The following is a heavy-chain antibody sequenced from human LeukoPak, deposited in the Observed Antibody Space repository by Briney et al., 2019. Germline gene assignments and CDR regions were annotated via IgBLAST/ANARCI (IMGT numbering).Heavy chain of an antibody. CDR2: IYYSGST. CDR1: GGSISSSSYY. Sequence: PSETLSLTCTVSGGSISSSSYYWGWIRQPPGKGLEWIGSIYYSGSTYYNPSLKSRVTTSVDTSKNQFSLKLSSVTAADTAVYYCARQFYYGSGRVLYYYYYYMDVWGKGTTVTISS. CDR3: ARQFYYGSGRVLYYYYYYMDV. D-gene: IGHD3-10*01. V-gene: IGHV4-39*01. J-gene: IGHJ6*03.